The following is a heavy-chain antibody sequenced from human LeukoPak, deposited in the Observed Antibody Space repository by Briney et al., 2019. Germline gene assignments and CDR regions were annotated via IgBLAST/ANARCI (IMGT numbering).Heavy chain of an antibody. D-gene: IGHD2-2*02. V-gene: IGHV1-46*01. CDR3: ARDQDCSSTSCDMANWYFDL. Sequence: GASVKVSCKASGYTFTSYYMHWVRQAPGQGLEWMGIINPSGGSTSYAQKFQGRVTMTRDMSTSTVYMELSSLRSEDTAVYYCARDQDCSSTSCDMANWYFDLWGRGTLVTVSS. CDR1: GYTFTSYY. J-gene: IGHJ2*01. CDR2: INPSGGST.